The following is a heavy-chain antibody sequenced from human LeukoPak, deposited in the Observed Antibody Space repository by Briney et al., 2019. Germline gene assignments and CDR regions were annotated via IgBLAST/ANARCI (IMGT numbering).Heavy chain of an antibody. J-gene: IGHJ3*02. Sequence: AGGSLRLSCAASGFTFSSYWMSWVRQAPGKGLEWVANIKQDGSEKYYVDSVKGRFTISRDNAKNSLYLQMNSLRAEDTAVYYCARTMDILTGYYKGLDAFDIWGQGTMVTVSS. CDR2: IKQDGSEK. CDR1: GFTFSSYW. V-gene: IGHV3-7*01. D-gene: IGHD3-9*01. CDR3: ARTMDILTGYYKGLDAFDI.